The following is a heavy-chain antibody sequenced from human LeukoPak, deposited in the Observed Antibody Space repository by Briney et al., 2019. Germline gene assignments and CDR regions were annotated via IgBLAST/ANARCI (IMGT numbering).Heavy chain of an antibody. CDR2: MNPNSGNT. J-gene: IGHJ5*02. Sequence: ASVKVSCKASGGTSSTYATNWVRQATGQGLEWMGWMNPNSGNTGYAQKFQGRVTMTRNTSISTAYMELSSLRSEDTAVYYCARKVVDWFDPWGQGTLVTVSS. CDR1: GGTSSTYA. CDR3: ARKVVDWFDP. D-gene: IGHD2-15*01. V-gene: IGHV1-8*02.